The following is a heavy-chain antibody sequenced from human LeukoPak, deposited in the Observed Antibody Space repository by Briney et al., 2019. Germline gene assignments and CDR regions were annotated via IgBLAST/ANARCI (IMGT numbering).Heavy chain of an antibody. CDR3: ARARVEDLFIAT. D-gene: IGHD3/OR15-3a*01. CDR2: IYYSGST. CDR1: GGSISSSSYY. V-gene: IGHV4-39*01. Sequence: PSETLSLTCTVSGGSISSSSYYWGWLRQPPGKGLEWIGSIYYSGSTYYNPSLKSRVTISVDTSKNQFSLKLSSVTAADTAVYYCARARVEDLFIATWGQGTLVTVSS. J-gene: IGHJ4*02.